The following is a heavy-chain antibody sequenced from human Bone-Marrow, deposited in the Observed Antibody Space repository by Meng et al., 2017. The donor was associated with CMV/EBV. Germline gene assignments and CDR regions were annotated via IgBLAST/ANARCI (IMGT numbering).Heavy chain of an antibody. V-gene: IGHV1-2*02. J-gene: IGHJ5*02. D-gene: IGHD4-17*01. Sequence: ASVKVSCKASGYSFSRHGINWVRQAPGQGLEWMGWINPNSGGTNYAQKFQGRVTMTRDTSTSTAYMELSRLRSDDTAVYYCARERGDTVRLSFDPWGQGTLVTVSS. CDR1: GYSFSRHG. CDR3: ARERGDTVRLSFDP. CDR2: INPNSGGT.